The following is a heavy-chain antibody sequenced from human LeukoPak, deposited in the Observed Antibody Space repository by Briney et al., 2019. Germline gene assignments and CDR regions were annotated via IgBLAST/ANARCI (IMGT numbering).Heavy chain of an antibody. V-gene: IGHV3-30*18. CDR1: GFTFSSYG. CDR3: AKDSPNCSGGSCYIGWFDP. Sequence: PGGSLRLSCAASGFTFSSYGMHWVRQAPGKGLEWVAGISYDGSNKYYADSVKGRFTISRDNSKNTLYLQMNSLRAEDTAVYYCAKDSPNCSGGSCYIGWFDPWGQGTLVTVSS. D-gene: IGHD2-15*01. CDR2: ISYDGSNK. J-gene: IGHJ5*02.